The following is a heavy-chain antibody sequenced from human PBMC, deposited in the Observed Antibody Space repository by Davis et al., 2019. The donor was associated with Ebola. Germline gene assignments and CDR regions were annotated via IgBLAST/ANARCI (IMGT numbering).Heavy chain of an antibody. Sequence: SLKIPCAGPGFTFSRFAMHWVRLTPGRGLEYVSAISGSGSRTYYGKSVTGRFIVSRDNSKNMLFLQMGSLRPEDAAVYYCARSGGVKFAYHYFGLDVWGQGTTVTVSS. V-gene: IGHV3-64*01. CDR3: ARSGGVKFAYHYFGLDV. CDR1: GFTFSRFA. D-gene: IGHD2-15*01. J-gene: IGHJ6*02. CDR2: ISGSGSRT.